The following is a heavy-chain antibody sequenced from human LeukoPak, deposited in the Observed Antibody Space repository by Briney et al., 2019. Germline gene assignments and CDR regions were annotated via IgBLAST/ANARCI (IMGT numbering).Heavy chain of an antibody. CDR2: IYYSGST. CDR1: GGSISSYY. Sequence: SETLSLTCTVSGGSISSYYWSWIRQPPGKGLEWKGLEWIGYIYYSGSTNYNPSLKSRVTISVDTSKNQFSLKLSSVTAADTAVYYCAGSILGGWYTYYWGQGTLVTVSS. D-gene: IGHD6-19*01. J-gene: IGHJ4*02. V-gene: IGHV4-59*12. CDR3: AGSILGGWYTYY.